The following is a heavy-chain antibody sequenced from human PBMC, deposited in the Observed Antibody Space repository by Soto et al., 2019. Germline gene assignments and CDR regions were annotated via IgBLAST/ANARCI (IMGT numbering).Heavy chain of an antibody. Sequence: GGSLRLSCAASGFTFSSYAMSWVRQAPGKGLEWVSAISGSGGSTYYADSVKGRFTISRDNSKNTLYLQMNSLRAEDTAVYYCAKGTGMVRRVISVNYYYYGMDVWGQGTTVTVSS. CDR3: AKGTGMVRRVISVNYYYYGMDV. J-gene: IGHJ6*02. D-gene: IGHD3-10*01. CDR2: ISGSGGST. CDR1: GFTFSSYA. V-gene: IGHV3-23*01.